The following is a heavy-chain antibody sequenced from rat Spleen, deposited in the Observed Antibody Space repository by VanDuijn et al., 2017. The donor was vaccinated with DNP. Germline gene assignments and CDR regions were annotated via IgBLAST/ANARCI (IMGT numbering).Heavy chain of an antibody. CDR3: ARNEGELHFDY. V-gene: IGHV2-6*01. D-gene: IGHD1-11*01. CDR1: GFSLTSNS. CDR2: MSSGGST. J-gene: IGHJ2*01. Sequence: QVQLKESGPGLVQPSQTLSLTCTVAGFSLTSNSVHWVRQPSGKGLEWIASMSSGGSTYYNSGLKSRLSISRDTSKSQVFLKMNSLQTEDTAMYFCARNEGELHFDYWGQGVMVTVSS.